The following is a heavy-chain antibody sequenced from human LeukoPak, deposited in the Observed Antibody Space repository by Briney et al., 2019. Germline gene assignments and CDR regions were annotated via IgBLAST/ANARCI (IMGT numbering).Heavy chain of an antibody. CDR1: GFTFSDYY. CDR3: ASFPDYYDSSGPYAFDI. D-gene: IGHD3-22*01. CDR2: ISSSGSTI. J-gene: IGHJ3*02. Sequence: KPGGSLRLSCAASGFTFSDYYMSWIRQAPGKGLEWVSYISSSGSTIYYADSVKGRFTISRDNAKNSLYLQMNSLRAEDTAVYYCASFPDYYDSSGPYAFDIRGQGTMVTVSS. V-gene: IGHV3-11*01.